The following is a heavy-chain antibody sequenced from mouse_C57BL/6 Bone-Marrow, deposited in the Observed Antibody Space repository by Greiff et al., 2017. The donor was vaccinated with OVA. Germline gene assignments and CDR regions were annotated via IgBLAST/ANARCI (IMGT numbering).Heavy chain of an antibody. CDR3: ARPSNLDAMDY. V-gene: IGHV5-17*01. D-gene: IGHD2-5*01. J-gene: IGHJ4*01. CDR1: GFTFSDYG. Sequence: EVQRVESGGGLVQPGGSLKLSCAASGFTFSDYGMHWVRQATEKGLEWVAYISSGSSTIYYADTVKGRVTISRDNAKNTLFLQMTSLGSEDTAMYYCARPSNLDAMDYWGHGTSVTVSS. CDR2: ISSGSSTI.